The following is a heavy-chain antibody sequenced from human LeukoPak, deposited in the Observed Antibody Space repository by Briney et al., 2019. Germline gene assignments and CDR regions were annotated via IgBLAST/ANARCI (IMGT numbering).Heavy chain of an antibody. CDR1: GFTFRLYA. CDR2: ISGGDANT. D-gene: IGHD1-26*01. V-gene: IGHV3-23*01. Sequence: PGGSLRLSCVASGFTFRLYAMNWVRQAPGKGLEWVSSISGGDANTYYADSVKGRFTISRDNSKNTLYLQMNSLRAEDTAVYYCAKVVGATTRGYFDYWGQGTLVTVSS. J-gene: IGHJ4*02. CDR3: AKVVGATTRGYFDY.